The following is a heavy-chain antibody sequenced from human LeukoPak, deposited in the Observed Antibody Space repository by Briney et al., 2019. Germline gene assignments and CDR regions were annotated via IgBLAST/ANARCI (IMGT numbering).Heavy chain of an antibody. Sequence: ASVKVSCEASGYTFPSDGISWVKQATGQGLEWMAWISAYNGNTTYAQKLQRRVTLTTDTSTSTAYMELRSLRSDDTAVYYCARSRITIFGVADYWGQGTLVTVSS. CDR2: ISAYNGNT. CDR3: ARSRITIFGVADY. J-gene: IGHJ4*02. V-gene: IGHV1-18*01. D-gene: IGHD3-3*01. CDR1: GYTFPSDG.